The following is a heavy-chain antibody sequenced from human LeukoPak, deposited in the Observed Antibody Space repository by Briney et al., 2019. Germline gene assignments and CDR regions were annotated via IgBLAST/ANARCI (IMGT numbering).Heavy chain of an antibody. CDR1: GYTFTSYY. CDR3: ARGDILTGFPNWFDP. Sequence: VASVKVSCKASGYTFTSYYMHWVRHAPGQGLEWMGIINPSGGSTSYAQKFQGRVTMTRDMSTSTVYMELSSLRSEDTAVYYCARGDILTGFPNWFDPWGQGTLVTVSS. D-gene: IGHD3-9*01. V-gene: IGHV1-46*01. CDR2: INPSGGST. J-gene: IGHJ5*02.